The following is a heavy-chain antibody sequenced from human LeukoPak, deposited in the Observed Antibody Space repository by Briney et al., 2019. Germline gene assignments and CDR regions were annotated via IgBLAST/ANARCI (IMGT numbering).Heavy chain of an antibody. CDR1: GFTFSSYW. CDR2: INSDGSST. Sequence: GGSLRLSCAASGFTFSSYWMHWVRQAPGKGLVWVSRINSDGSSTSYADSVKGRFTISRDNAKNTLYLQMNSLRAEDTAVYYCARDSGYSSGWYDSYYFDYWGQGTLVTVSS. J-gene: IGHJ4*02. CDR3: ARDSGYSSGWYDSYYFDY. D-gene: IGHD6-19*01. V-gene: IGHV3-74*01.